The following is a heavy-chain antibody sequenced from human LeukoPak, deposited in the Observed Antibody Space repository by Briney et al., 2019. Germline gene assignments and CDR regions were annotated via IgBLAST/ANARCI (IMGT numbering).Heavy chain of an antibody. CDR3: ARDRYSSSSEFDP. CDR2: ISSSSSYI. J-gene: IGHJ5*02. V-gene: IGHV3-21*01. D-gene: IGHD6-13*01. CDR1: GFTFSSYS. Sequence: GGSLRLSCAASGFTFSSYSMNWVRQAPGKGLEWVPSISSSSSYIYYADSVKGRFTISRDNAKNSLYLQMNSLRAEDTAVYYCARDRYSSSSEFDPWGQGTLVTVSS.